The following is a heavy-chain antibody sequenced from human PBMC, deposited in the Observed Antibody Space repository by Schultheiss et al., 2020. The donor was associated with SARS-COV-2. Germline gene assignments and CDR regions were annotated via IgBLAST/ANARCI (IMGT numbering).Heavy chain of an antibody. Sequence: GGSLRLSCAASGFTFSDYYMSWIRQAPGKGLEWVSSIGGSGSDTYYADAVEGRFTISRDNSKNTLYLQMNSLRAEDTAVYYCAKDGRGIAVAGTGYWGQGTLVTVSS. V-gene: IGHV3-23*01. CDR1: GFTFSDYY. D-gene: IGHD6-19*01. CDR3: AKDGRGIAVAGTGY. J-gene: IGHJ4*02. CDR2: IGGSGSDT.